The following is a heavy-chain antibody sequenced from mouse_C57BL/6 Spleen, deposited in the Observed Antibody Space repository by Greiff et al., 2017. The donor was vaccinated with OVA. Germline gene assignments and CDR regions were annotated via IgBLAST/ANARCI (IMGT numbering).Heavy chain of an antibody. CDR1: GFTFSSYA. CDR2: ISDGGSYT. V-gene: IGHV5-4*01. Sequence: EVMLVESGGGLVKPGGSLKLSCAASGFTFSSYAMSWVRQTPEKRLEWVATISDGGSYTYYPDNVKGRFTIARDNAKNNLYLQMSQLKSEDTAMYYCARDGGWDYDGFYFDYWGQGTTLTVSS. CDR3: ARDGGWDYDGFYFDY. J-gene: IGHJ2*01. D-gene: IGHD2-4*01.